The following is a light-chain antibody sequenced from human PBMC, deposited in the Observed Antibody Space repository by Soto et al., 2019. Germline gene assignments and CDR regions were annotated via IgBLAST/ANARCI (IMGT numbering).Light chain of an antibody. CDR3: QQGRSLPPT. CDR2: APS. CDR1: QDISSW. J-gene: IGKJ3*01. V-gene: IGKV1-12*01. Sequence: DIQMTQAPSSVSASVGDRVTIACRASQDISSWLAWYQQKPGHAPKLLIHAPSLLQSGVPSRFSGTTSGTDFSLTLSSLQPEDIATYFCQQGRSLPPTFGPGTKVDVK.